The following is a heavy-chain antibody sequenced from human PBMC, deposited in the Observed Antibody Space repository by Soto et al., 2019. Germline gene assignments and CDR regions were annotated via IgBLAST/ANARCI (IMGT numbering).Heavy chain of an antibody. D-gene: IGHD1-26*01. CDR1: GGSISSYY. V-gene: IGHV4-59*01. CDR3: ARVKSGSFRIFDY. CDR2: IYYSGST. Sequence: SETLSLTCTFSGGSISSYYWSWIRQPPGKGLEWIGYIYYSGSTNYNPSLKSRVTISVDTSKNQFSLKLSSVTAADTAVYYCARVKSGSFRIFDYWGQGTLVTVSS. J-gene: IGHJ4*02.